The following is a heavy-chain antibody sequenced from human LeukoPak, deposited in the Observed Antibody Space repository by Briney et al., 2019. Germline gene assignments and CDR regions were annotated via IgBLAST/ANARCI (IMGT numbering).Heavy chain of an antibody. CDR1: EFTFSGYG. Sequence: PGGSLRLSCAASEFTFSGYGMNWVRQAPGKGLEWVSYITGRGTIYYADSVKGRFTISRDNAKNSLYLQMNSLRAEDTATYYCARDGVAGATLFDYWGQGTLVTVSS. J-gene: IGHJ4*02. CDR2: ITGRGTI. CDR3: ARDGVAGATLFDY. V-gene: IGHV3-48*03. D-gene: IGHD1-26*01.